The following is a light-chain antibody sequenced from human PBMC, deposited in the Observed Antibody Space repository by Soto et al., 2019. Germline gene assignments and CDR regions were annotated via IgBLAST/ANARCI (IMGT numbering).Light chain of an antibody. CDR3: SSYTAGGTI. CDR1: SSDVGGYKY. V-gene: IGLV2-14*01. J-gene: IGLJ1*01. Sequence: QSALTQPASVSGSPGQSITISCTGTSSDVGGYKYVSWHQLHPGKAPKLIIYEVSNRPSGVSNRFSGSKSGNTASLTISGLQAEDEADYYCSSYTAGGTIFGTGTKLTVL. CDR2: EVS.